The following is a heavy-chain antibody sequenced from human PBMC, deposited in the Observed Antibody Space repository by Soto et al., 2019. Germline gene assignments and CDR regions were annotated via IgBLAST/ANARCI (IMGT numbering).Heavy chain of an antibody. Sequence: EVQLVESGGGLVQPGGSLKLSCAASGFTFSGSAMHWVRQASGKGLEWVGRIRSKANSYATAYAASVKGRFTISRDDSKNTAYLQMNSLKTEDTAVYYCTRWLSGWGDWGQGTPVTVSS. CDR2: IRSKANSYAT. CDR1: GFTFSGSA. CDR3: TRWLSGWGD. D-gene: IGHD3-16*01. J-gene: IGHJ4*02. V-gene: IGHV3-73*02.